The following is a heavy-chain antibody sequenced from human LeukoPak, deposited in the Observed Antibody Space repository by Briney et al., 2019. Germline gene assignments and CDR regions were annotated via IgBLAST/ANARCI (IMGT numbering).Heavy chain of an antibody. CDR1: GYSISSGYY. CDR2: IYYSGST. V-gene: IGHV4-38-2*02. D-gene: IGHD5-24*01. J-gene: IGHJ4*02. Sequence: SETLSLTCTVSGYSISSGYYWGWIRQPPGKGLEWIGSIYYSGSTYYNPSLKSRVTISVDTSKNQFSLKLSSVTAADTAVYYCARVVSRWLNFDYWGQGTLVTVSS. CDR3: ARVVSRWLNFDY.